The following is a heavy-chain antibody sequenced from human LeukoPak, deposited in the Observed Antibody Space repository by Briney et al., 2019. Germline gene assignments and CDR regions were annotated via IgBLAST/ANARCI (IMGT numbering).Heavy chain of an antibody. CDR1: GFSFSTYG. CDR2: ISNDGRNK. J-gene: IGHJ6*03. CDR3: AKVKEVYSNYYYYFFMDF. D-gene: IGHD4-11*01. V-gene: IGHV3-30*18. Sequence: PGGSLRLSCAASGFSFSTYGMHWVRQAPGKGLEWVAVISNDGRNKYYADSVEGRFTISRDNPMNTLSLQMNSLRAEDTAVYYCAKVKEVYSNYYYYFFMDFWGKGTTVTVSS.